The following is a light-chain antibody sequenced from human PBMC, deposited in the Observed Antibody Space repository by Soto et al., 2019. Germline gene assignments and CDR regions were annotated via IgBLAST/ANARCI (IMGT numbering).Light chain of an antibody. CDR3: QQYGDSLFT. CDR2: GAS. J-gene: IGKJ3*01. CDR1: QSVSSNF. V-gene: IGKV3-20*01. Sequence: EIVLTQSPGTLSLSPGERATLSCRASQSVSSNFLAWYQHKPAQAPRLLIYGASSRATGIPDRFSGSGSGTDFTLTISRLEPEDFAVFYCQQYGDSLFTFGPGTKVDIK.